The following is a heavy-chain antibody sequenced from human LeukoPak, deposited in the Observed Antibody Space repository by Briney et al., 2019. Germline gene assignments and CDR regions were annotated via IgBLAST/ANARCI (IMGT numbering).Heavy chain of an antibody. D-gene: IGHD5-12*01. CDR2: INPNSGGT. CDR1: GYTFTGYY. CDR3: ARADGYNSAHTDY. V-gene: IGHV1-2*02. Sequence: ASVKVSCKASGYTFTGYYMHWVRQAPGQGLEWMGWINPNSGGTNYAQKFQGRVTMTRDTSISTAYMELSRLRSDDTAVYYCARADGYNSAHTDYWGQGTLSPSPQ. J-gene: IGHJ4*02.